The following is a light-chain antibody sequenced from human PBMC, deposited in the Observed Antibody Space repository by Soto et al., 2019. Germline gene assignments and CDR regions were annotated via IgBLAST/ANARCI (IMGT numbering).Light chain of an antibody. CDR2: DAS. CDR1: QSVSSH. CDR3: QQRSNGPAYT. Sequence: EVVLTQSPATLSLSPGERATLSCRASQSVSSHLAWYQQKPGQAPRLLIYDASNRATGIPGRFSGSGSGTDCTLTISSLEPEDFAVYSCQQRSNGPAYTFGQGTRLDIK. V-gene: IGKV3-11*01. J-gene: IGKJ2*01.